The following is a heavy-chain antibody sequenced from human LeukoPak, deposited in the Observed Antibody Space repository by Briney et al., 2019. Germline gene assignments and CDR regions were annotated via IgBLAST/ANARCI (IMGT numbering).Heavy chain of an antibody. D-gene: IGHD3-22*01. V-gene: IGHV3-48*03. CDR2: ISSSGSTI. Sequence: GGSLRLSCAASGFTFSSYETNWVRQAPGKGLEWVSYISSSGSTIYYADSVKGRFTISRDNAKNSLYLQMNSLRAEDTAVYYCARGSVIVVEHWGQGTLVTVSS. J-gene: IGHJ4*02. CDR3: ARGSVIVVEH. CDR1: GFTFSSYE.